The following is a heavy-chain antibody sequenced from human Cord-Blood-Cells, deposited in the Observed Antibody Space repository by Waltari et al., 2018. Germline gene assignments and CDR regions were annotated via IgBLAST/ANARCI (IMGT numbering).Heavy chain of an antibody. CDR1: GVSIGSGDYY. CDR2: IYYRGST. CDR3: ARENDAFDI. J-gene: IGHJ3*02. V-gene: IGHV4-30-4*08. Sequence: QVRLHESGPGLLKPSQTLSPTCTVSGVSIGSGDYYWSWHRQPPGKGLEWIGYIYYRGSTYYNPSLKSRVTISVHTSKNQFSLKLSSVTAADTAVYYCARENDAFDIWGQGTMVTVSS.